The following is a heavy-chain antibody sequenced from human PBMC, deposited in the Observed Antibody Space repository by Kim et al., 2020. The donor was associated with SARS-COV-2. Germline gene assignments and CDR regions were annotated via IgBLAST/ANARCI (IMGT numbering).Heavy chain of an antibody. Sequence: SENLSLTCTVSGGSISSSSYYWGWIRQPPGKGLEWIGSIYYSGSTYYNPSLKSRVTISVDTSKNQFSLKLSSVTAADTAVYYCARLGEYSSSWFDYWGQGTLVTVSS. CDR2: IYYSGST. CDR1: GGSISSSSYY. D-gene: IGHD6-13*01. V-gene: IGHV4-39*01. CDR3: ARLGEYSSSWFDY. J-gene: IGHJ4*02.